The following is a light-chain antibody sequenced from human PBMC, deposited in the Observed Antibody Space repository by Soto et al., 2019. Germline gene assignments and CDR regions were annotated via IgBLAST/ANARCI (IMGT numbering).Light chain of an antibody. CDR2: DNN. J-gene: IGLJ2*01. CDR3: ATWDRSLSVYVL. CDR1: SSKVGSNY. V-gene: IGLV1-51*01. Sequence: QSVLTQPPSVSAAPGQKVTISCSGSSSKVGSNYVSWYQQLPGTAPKLLIYDNNKRPSGIPDRFSGSKSGTSATLDITGLQTGDEADYYCATWDRSLSVYVLFGGGTQLTVL.